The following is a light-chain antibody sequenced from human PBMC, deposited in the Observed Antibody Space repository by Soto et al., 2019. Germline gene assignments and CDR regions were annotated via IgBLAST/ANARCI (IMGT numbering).Light chain of an antibody. CDR3: QQRSNCPIT. Sequence: EIVLTQSPATLSLSPGERATLSCRASQSVSSYLAWYQQKPGQAPRLLIYDAPNRATGIPARFSGSGSGTDFTLTISSLEPEDFAVYYCQQRSNCPITFGQGTRLEIK. V-gene: IGKV3-11*01. CDR2: DAP. CDR1: QSVSSY. J-gene: IGKJ5*01.